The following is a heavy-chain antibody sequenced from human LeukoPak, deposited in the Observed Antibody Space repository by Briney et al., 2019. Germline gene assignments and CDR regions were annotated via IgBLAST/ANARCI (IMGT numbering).Heavy chain of an antibody. Sequence: SETLSLTCTVSGGSISSSSYYWGWIRQPPGKGLEWIGSIYYSGSTYYNPSLKSRVTISVDTSKNQFSLKLRSVTAAGTAVYYCASLRERSYYARGFDYWGQGTLVTVSS. J-gene: IGHJ4*02. CDR2: IYYSGST. V-gene: IGHV4-39*01. D-gene: IGHD1-26*01. CDR3: ASLRERSYYARGFDY. CDR1: GGSISSSSYY.